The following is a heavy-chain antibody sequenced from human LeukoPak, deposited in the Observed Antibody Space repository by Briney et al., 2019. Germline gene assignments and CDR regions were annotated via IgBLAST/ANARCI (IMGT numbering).Heavy chain of an antibody. J-gene: IGHJ5*02. D-gene: IGHD1-1*01. CDR3: ARDGGRNWPDVNWFGT. CDR2: VLYDGTTK. CDR1: GFTFSTYA. Sequence: GGSLRLSCAASGFTFSTYAMHWVRQAPGTGLEWVADVLYDGTTKHYADSVKGRFTISRDNSKNTLYLQMNSLRIEDTAVYYGARDGGRNWPDVNWFGTWGQGTMVTVSS. V-gene: IGHV3-30*04.